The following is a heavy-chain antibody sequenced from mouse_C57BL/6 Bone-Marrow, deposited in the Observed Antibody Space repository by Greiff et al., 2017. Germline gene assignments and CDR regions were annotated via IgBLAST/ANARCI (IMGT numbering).Heavy chain of an antibody. CDR3: ARKGAENWGDLYFDY. V-gene: IGHV2-9-1*01. J-gene: IGHJ2*01. D-gene: IGHD4-1*01. Sequence: VKVVESGPGLVAPSQSLSITCTVSGFSLTSYAISWVRQPPGKGLEWLGVIWTGGGTNYNSALKSRLSISKDNSKSQVFLKMNSLQTDDTARYYCARKGAENWGDLYFDYWGQGTTLTVSS. CDR2: IWTGGGT. CDR1: GFSLTSYA.